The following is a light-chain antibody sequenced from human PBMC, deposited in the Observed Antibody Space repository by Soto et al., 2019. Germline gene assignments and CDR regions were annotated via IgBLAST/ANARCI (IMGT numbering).Light chain of an antibody. CDR3: QQRGNWPPGFT. CDR1: QSVSIH. J-gene: IGKJ3*01. V-gene: IGKV3-11*01. Sequence: EIVLTQSPATLSLSPGERATLSCRASQSVSIHLAWYQQKGGQAPRRLIYDTSNRATGIPARFSGSGSGTDFTLTISSLETEDSAVYYCQQRGNWPPGFTFGPGTKVDIK. CDR2: DTS.